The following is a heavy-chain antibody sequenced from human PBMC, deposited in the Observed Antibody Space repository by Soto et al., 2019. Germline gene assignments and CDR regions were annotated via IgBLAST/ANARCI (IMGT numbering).Heavy chain of an antibody. Sequence: QLQLQESGSGLVKPSQTLSLTCAVSGGSISSGGYSWSWIRQPPGKGLEWIGYIYHSGSTYYNPSVXSXXAVSLGRCNNQFSLMLSSGPSGGTAGYCCARLPCSWCQGNLVPFSA. J-gene: IGHJ5*02. CDR3: ARLPCS. CDR1: GGSISSGGYS. CDR2: IYHSGST. V-gene: IGHV4-30-2*01.